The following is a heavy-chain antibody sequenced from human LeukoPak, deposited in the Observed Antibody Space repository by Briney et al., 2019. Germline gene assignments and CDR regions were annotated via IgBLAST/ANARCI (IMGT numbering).Heavy chain of an antibody. CDR1: GFNFSAYG. Sequence: GGSLRLSCTASGFNFSAYGMHWVRQAPGKGLDWVAVISFHGANEYYADSVKGRFTISRDNSNNTLYLQMNGVRAEDTAVYYCAKGRRGSSYVHYFDTWGQGTLVIVSS. J-gene: IGHJ1*01. D-gene: IGHD3-22*01. CDR2: ISFHGANE. V-gene: IGHV3-30*18. CDR3: AKGRRGSSYVHYFDT.